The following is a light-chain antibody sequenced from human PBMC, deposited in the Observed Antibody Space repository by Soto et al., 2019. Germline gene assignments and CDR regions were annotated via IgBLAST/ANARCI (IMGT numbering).Light chain of an antibody. CDR1: SSDVGSYNL. Sequence: QSALTQPASVSGSPGQSITISCSGTSSDVGSYNLVSWYQQHPGKAPKLMIYDVSKRPSGVSTRFSGSKSGNTASLTISGLQAEDEAEYYCCSYAGSSTVVFGTGTKLTVL. CDR2: DVS. V-gene: IGLV2-23*02. CDR3: CSYAGSSTVV. J-gene: IGLJ1*01.